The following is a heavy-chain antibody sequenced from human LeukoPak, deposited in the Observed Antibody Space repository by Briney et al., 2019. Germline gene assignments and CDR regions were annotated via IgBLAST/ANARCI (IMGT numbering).Heavy chain of an antibody. Sequence: PGGSLRLSCAASGFTFSSYWMHWVRQAPGKGLVWVSRINSDGSSTSYADSVKGRFTISRDNAKNTLYLQMNSLRAEDTAVYYCGTTRRDYGFLGGYRPIDYWGQGTLVTVSS. D-gene: IGHD3-3*01. CDR3: GTTRRDYGFLGGYRPIDY. V-gene: IGHV3-74*01. CDR1: GFTFSSYW. J-gene: IGHJ4*02. CDR2: INSDGSST.